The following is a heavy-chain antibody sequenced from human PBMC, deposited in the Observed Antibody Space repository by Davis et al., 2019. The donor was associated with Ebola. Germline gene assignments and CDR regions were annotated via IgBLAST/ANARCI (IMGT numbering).Heavy chain of an antibody. J-gene: IGHJ6*02. CDR3: ARHLRVAVAGTGYYYYGMDV. V-gene: IGHV1-18*01. CDR1: GYTFTSYG. D-gene: IGHD6-19*01. CDR2: ISAYNGNT. Sequence: ASVKVSCKASGYTFTSYGISWVRQAPGQGLEWMGWISAYNGNTNYAQKLQGRVTMTTDTSTSTAYMELRSLRSDDTAVYYCARHLRVAVAGTGYYYYGMDVWGQGTTVTVSS.